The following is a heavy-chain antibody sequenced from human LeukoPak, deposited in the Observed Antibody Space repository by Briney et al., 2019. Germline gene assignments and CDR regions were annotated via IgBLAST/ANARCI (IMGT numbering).Heavy chain of an antibody. D-gene: IGHD5-24*01. V-gene: IGHV3-15*01. CDR1: GFTFNKAW. CDR3: AKDRLVDGYNPYYFDY. Sequence: GGSLRLSCAASGFTFNKAWMSWVRQAPGKGLEWVGRIKSETHGGTTEYAAPVKGRFTISRDDSIHTLYLQMNSLKTEDTAVYYCAKDRLVDGYNPYYFDYWGQGTLVTVSS. CDR2: IKSETHGGTT. J-gene: IGHJ4*02.